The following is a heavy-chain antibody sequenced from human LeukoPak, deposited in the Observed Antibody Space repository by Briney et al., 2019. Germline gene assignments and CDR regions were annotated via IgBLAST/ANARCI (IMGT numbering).Heavy chain of an antibody. Sequence: PGGSLRLSCAASGFTFNSFAMSWVRQAPGKGLEWVSGISGTGGSTDYADSVKGRFTISRDNSKNTLYLQMNSLRAEDTAVYYCAKMVDIVATITGVWGQGTLVTVSS. J-gene: IGHJ4*02. CDR1: GFTFNSFA. CDR3: AKMVDIVATITGV. CDR2: ISGTGGST. V-gene: IGHV3-23*01. D-gene: IGHD5-12*01.